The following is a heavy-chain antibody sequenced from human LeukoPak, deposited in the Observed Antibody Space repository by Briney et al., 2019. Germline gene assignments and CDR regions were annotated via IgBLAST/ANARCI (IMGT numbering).Heavy chain of an antibody. J-gene: IGHJ4*02. CDR2: INPSGGST. CDR1: GFTFSSYV. Sequence: GGSLRLSCAASGFTFSSYVVSWVRQAPGKGLEWVSAINPSGGSTYYADSVKGRFTISRDNSKNTLHLQMNSLRAEDTAVYYCAKEGSSWYYFDYWGQGTLVTVSS. D-gene: IGHD6-13*01. V-gene: IGHV3-23*01. CDR3: AKEGSSWYYFDY.